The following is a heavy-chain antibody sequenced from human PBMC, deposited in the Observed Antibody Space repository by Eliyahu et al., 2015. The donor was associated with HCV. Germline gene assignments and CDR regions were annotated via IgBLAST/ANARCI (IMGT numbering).Heavy chain of an antibody. CDR3: ARDTMMTPRSRHFDT. J-gene: IGHJ4*02. V-gene: IGHV4-59*01. Sequence: QVQLQXSGPGLVKPSXTLSXXCXVSXGSINYKYWNWIRQPPGKGLEGIGYIXYSGDTNYNPSLKSRLTISLNTSKNQFSLRLTSVTAADTAVYYCARDTMMTPRSRHFDTWGQGSPVTVSS. D-gene: IGHD4-23*01. CDR1: XGSINYKY. CDR2: IXYSGDT.